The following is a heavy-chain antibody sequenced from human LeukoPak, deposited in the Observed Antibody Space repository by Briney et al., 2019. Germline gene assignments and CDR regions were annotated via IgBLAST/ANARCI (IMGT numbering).Heavy chain of an antibody. V-gene: IGHV4-39*01. Sequence: SETLSLTCTVSGGSIGSSSYYWGWIRQPPGKGLEWIGSIYYSGSTYYNPSLKSRVTISVDTSKNQFSLKLSSVTAADTAVYYCARRSGVGAADYWGQGTLVTVSS. CDR1: GGSIGSSSYY. J-gene: IGHJ4*02. CDR2: IYYSGST. CDR3: ARRSGVGAADY. D-gene: IGHD1-26*01.